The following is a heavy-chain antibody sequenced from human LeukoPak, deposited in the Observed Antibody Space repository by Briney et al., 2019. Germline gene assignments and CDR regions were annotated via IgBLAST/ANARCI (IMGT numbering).Heavy chain of an antibody. CDR1: GGSISSYY. D-gene: IGHD6-13*01. Sequence: SETLSLTCTVSGGSISSYYWSWIRQPAGKGLELIWRIYTSGITNYNPSLKSRVTMSVDTSKNQFSLKLSSVTAADTAVYYCARDEAKGIAAAGTKFDYWGQGTLVTVSS. J-gene: IGHJ4*02. V-gene: IGHV4-4*07. CDR3: ARDEAKGIAAAGTKFDY. CDR2: IYTSGIT.